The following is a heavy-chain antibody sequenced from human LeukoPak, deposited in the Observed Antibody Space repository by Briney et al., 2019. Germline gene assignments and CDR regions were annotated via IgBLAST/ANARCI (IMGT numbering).Heavy chain of an antibody. Sequence: PGGSLRLSCAASGFTFSRCAMTWVRQAPGEGLEWVSTVSGPGDNTYYADSVKGRFTISRDKSKNTLYLQMNSLRTEDTAVYYCAKLIWLGESEALDYWGQGTLVTVSS. D-gene: IGHD3-10*01. J-gene: IGHJ4*02. V-gene: IGHV3-23*01. CDR3: AKLIWLGESEALDY. CDR1: GFTFSRCA. CDR2: VSGPGDNT.